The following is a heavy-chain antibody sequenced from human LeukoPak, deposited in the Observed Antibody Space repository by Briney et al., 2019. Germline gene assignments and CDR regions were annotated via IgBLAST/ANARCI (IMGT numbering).Heavy chain of an antibody. Sequence: SETLSLTCTVSGGSISSGGYYWSWIRQHPGRGLEWIGYIYYRGSTYYNPSLKGRITISIDTSKNQFSLKLTSVTAADTAVYYCASSQDIVATFEYWGQGTLVTVSS. V-gene: IGHV4-31*03. J-gene: IGHJ4*02. CDR3: ASSQDIVATFEY. CDR2: IYYRGST. CDR1: GGSISSGGYY. D-gene: IGHD5-12*01.